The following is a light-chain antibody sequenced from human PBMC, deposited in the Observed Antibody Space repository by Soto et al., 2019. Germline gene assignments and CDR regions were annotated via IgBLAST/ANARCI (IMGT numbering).Light chain of an antibody. CDR1: QSISSW. J-gene: IGKJ1*01. Sequence: DIQMTQSPSTLSASVGDRVTITCRASQSISSWLAWYQQKPGKAPKLLIHKASSLESGVPSRFSGSGSGPEFTLTICSLQPDAFATYYCQPYNSYSRTFGQGTKVEIK. CDR3: QPYNSYSRT. CDR2: KAS. V-gene: IGKV1-5*03.